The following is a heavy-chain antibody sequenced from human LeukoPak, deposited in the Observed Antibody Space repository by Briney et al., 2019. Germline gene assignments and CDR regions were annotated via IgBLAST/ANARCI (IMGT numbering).Heavy chain of an antibody. CDR1: GFTFTDYY. V-gene: IGHV3-11*04. CDR3: AGNIVVVPAAHVPRYYYGMDV. Sequence: PGGSLRLSCAAPGFTFTDYYMSWIRQAPGKGLEWVSYISHSGSTIYYADSVKGRFTISRDNAKNSLYLQMNSLRAEDTAVYYCAGNIVVVPAAHVPRYYYGMDVWGRGTTVTVSS. CDR2: ISHSGSTI. J-gene: IGHJ6*02. D-gene: IGHD2-2*01.